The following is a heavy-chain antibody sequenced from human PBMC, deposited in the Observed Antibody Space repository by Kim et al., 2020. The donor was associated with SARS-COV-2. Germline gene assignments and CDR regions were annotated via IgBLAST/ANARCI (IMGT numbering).Heavy chain of an antibody. CDR2: MKEDGRNI. Sequence: GGSLRLSCEASGFTFSSQSMSWVRRGSGKGLEWVASMKEDGRNIYYVDSVKGRCTISRDNGKNSLYLQMNTLRPEDTAVYYCAKGAVTRHDYWGQGALVIVST. J-gene: IGHJ4*02. CDR1: GFTFSSQS. CDR3: AKGAVTRHDY. D-gene: IGHD3-3*01. V-gene: IGHV3-7*03.